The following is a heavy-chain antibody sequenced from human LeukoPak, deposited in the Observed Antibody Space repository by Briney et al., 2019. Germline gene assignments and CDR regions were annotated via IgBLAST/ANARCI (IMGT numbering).Heavy chain of an antibody. CDR3: ARYTANTAGYSFDF. Sequence: SETLSLTCTVSGYYISSGYYWSWIRQPPGKGLEWIATIHHSGVTYYNPSLKSRVTMSVDTSKNQFSLKLASVTAASTAVYYCARYTANTAGYSFDFWGQGALVTVSS. V-gene: IGHV4-38-2*02. CDR1: GYYISSGYY. J-gene: IGHJ4*02. CDR2: IHHSGVT. D-gene: IGHD3-22*01.